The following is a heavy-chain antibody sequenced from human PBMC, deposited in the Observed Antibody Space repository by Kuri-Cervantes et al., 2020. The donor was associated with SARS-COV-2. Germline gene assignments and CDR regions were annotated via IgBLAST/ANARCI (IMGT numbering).Heavy chain of an antibody. J-gene: IGHJ4*02. V-gene: IGHV4-38-2*01. CDR1: GYSISSGYY. D-gene: IGHD1-20*01. CDR2: IYHSGST. CDR3: ASRSASLTELYYFDY. Sequence: GSLRLSCAVSGYSISSGYYWGWIRQPPGKGLEWIGSIYHSGSTYYNPSPKSRVTISVDTSKNQFSLKLSSVTAADTAVYYCASRSASLTELYYFDYWGQGTLVTVSS.